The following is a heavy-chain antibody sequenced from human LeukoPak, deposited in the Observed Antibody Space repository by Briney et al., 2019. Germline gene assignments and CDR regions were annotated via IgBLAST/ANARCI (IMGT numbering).Heavy chain of an antibody. CDR2: TYYRSTWYN. J-gene: IGHJ5*02. V-gene: IGHV6-1*01. Sequence: SQTLSLTCAISGDSVSSNSVTWNWIRQSPSRGLEWLGRTYYRSTWYNDYAVSVRGRITVNPDTSKNQFSLHLNSVTPEDTAVYYCARRLTQYDCFDPWGQGIRVTVSS. CDR1: GDSVSSNSVT. CDR3: ARRLTQYDCFDP. D-gene: IGHD2-2*01.